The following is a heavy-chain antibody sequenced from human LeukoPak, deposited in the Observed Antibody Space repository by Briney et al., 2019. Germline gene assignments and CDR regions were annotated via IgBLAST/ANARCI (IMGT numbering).Heavy chain of an antibody. Sequence: SETLSLTCTVSGGSISSYYWSWIRQPPGKGLEWIGYIYYSGSTSYNPSLKSRVTISVDTSKNQFSLKLSSVTAADTAVYYCAKGYSGYDLDYWGQGTLVTVSS. CDR2: IYYSGST. D-gene: IGHD5-12*01. V-gene: IGHV4-59*01. CDR1: GGSISSYY. CDR3: AKGYSGYDLDY. J-gene: IGHJ4*02.